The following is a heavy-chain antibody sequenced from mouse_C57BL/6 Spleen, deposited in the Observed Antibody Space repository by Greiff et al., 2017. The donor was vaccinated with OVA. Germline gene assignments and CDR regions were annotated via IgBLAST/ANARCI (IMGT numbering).Heavy chain of an antibody. D-gene: IGHD2-3*01. CDR3: ARGEIYPTRYFDV. CDR1: GYTFTDYY. J-gene: IGHJ1*03. CDR2: INPNNGGT. Sequence: VQLQQSGPELVKPGASVKISCKASGYTFTDYYMNWVKQSHGKSLEWIGDINPNNGGTSYNQKFKGKATLTVDKSSSTAYMELRSLTSEDSAVYYCARGEIYPTRYFDVWGTGTTVTVSS. V-gene: IGHV1-26*01.